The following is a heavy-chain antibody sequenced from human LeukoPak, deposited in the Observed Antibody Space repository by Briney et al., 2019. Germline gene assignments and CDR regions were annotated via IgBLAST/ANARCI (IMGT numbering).Heavy chain of an antibody. CDR3: AKGLYRSSSVFDY. D-gene: IGHD6-6*01. Sequence: GGSLRLSCADSGFTFSSFGMHWVRQAPGKGLEWVAAMSNDGSSEFYGDSVKGRLTISRDNSKNTLFLEMNSLRAEDTAVYYCAKGLYRSSSVFDYWGQGTLVTVSS. V-gene: IGHV3-30*18. J-gene: IGHJ4*02. CDR1: GFTFSSFG. CDR2: MSNDGSSE.